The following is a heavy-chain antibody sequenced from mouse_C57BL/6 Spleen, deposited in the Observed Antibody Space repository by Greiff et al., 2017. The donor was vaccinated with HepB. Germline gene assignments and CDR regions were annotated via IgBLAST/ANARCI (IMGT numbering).Heavy chain of an antibody. CDR2: INPYNGGT. Sequence: VQLQQSGPVLVKPGASVKMSCKASGYTFTDYYMNWVKQSHGKSLEWIGVINPYNGGTSYNQKFKGKATLTVDKSSSTAYMELNSLTSEDSAVYYCARGGGYYVFAYWGQGTLVTVSA. V-gene: IGHV1-19*01. CDR3: ARGGGYYVFAY. J-gene: IGHJ3*01. CDR1: GYTFTDYY. D-gene: IGHD2-3*01.